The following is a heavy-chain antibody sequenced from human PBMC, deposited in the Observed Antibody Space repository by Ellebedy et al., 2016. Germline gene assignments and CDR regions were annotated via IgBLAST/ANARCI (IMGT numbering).Heavy chain of an antibody. CDR1: GCTFSSYA. CDR3: AKEMTGYYASYYFDC. V-gene: IGHV3-23*01. CDR2: ILGNGGAT. D-gene: IGHD3-9*01. J-gene: IGHJ4*02. Sequence: GESLKISCATSGCTFSSYATNWVRQAPGKGLEWVSVILGNGGATYYAESVKGRFTISRDNSKNTVYLQMNSLKAEDTAVYYCAKEMTGYYASYYFDCWGQGTLVTVSS.